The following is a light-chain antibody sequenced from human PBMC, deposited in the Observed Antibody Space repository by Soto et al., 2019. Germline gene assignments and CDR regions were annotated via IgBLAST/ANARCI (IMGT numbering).Light chain of an antibody. J-gene: IGKJ1*01. CDR2: EAS. V-gene: IGKV1-5*03. CDR1: QMIYTW. Sequence: DIQMTQSPSTLSASVGGRVTITCRASQMIYTWLAWYQQKPGKAPKLLIYEASSLDVGVPSRFSGSGSGTEFTLTISSLQLEDFATYYCQQYSTFWTFGQGTKV. CDR3: QQYSTFWT.